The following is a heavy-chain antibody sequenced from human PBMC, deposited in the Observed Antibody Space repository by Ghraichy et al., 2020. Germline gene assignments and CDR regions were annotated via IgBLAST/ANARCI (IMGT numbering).Heavy chain of an antibody. V-gene: IGHV3-7*01. CDR2: IKTDGSNK. D-gene: IGHD6-6*01. J-gene: IGHJ4*02. Sequence: GGSLRLSCAASGFTFSSYSMTWVRQAPGKGLEWVANIKTDGSNKYYVDSVKGRFTISRDNAKNSLYLQMSSLRGEDTAMYYCARDPQGVEARSWAFDHGGQGALVTVSS. CDR3: ARDPQGVEARSWAFDH. CDR1: GFTFSSYS.